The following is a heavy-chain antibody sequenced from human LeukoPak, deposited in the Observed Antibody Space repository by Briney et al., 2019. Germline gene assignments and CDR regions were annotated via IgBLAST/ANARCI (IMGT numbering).Heavy chain of an antibody. V-gene: IGHV4-34*01. CDR2: INHSGDT. D-gene: IGHD6-19*01. J-gene: IGHJ5*02. CDR1: GGSFSNYY. CDR3: ARLPSRYSSGRARGWFDP. Sequence: SETLSLTCAVSGGSFSNYYWSCIRQSPEKGLEWIGEINHSGDTNYNPSLKSRVTISLDTSKNQFSLNLTSVTAADTAVYYCARLPSRYSSGRARGWFDPWGQGTLVTVSS.